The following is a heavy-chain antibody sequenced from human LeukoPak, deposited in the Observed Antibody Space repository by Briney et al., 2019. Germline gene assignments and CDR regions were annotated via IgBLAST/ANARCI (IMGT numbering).Heavy chain of an antibody. D-gene: IGHD4-11*01. CDR1: GFTFSSYA. V-gene: IGHV3-23*01. J-gene: IGHJ4*02. Sequence: GGSLRLSCEASGFTFSSYAMSWVRQAPGKGLEWVSAISGSGGSTYYADSVKGRFTISRDNSKNTLYLQMNSLRAEDTAVYYCAKVSRTTVTGLLDYWGQGTLVTVSS. CDR2: ISGSGGST. CDR3: AKVSRTTVTGLLDY.